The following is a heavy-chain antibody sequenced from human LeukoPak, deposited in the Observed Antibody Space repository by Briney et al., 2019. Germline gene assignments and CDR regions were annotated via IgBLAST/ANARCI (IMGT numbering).Heavy chain of an antibody. V-gene: IGHV4-38-2*01. CDR1: GYSISSGYH. CDR2: MSHSGST. CDR3: ARHNAYRSSGDGRYYFDY. J-gene: IGHJ4*02. Sequence: SETLSLTGAVSGYSISSGYHWAWIRQPPGKGLEWIGSMSHSGSTYYNPSLKSRVTISVDTSKNQFSVKLSSVSAADTAVYSCARHNAYRSSGDGRYYFDYWGQGTLGTVSS. D-gene: IGHD3-22*01.